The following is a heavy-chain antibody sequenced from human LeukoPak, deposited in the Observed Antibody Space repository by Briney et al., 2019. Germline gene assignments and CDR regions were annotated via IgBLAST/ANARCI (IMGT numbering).Heavy chain of an antibody. CDR1: GGSISSSSYY. CDR3: AREGRVSFDY. V-gene: IGHV4-39*07. D-gene: IGHD2-8*02. Sequence: SETLSLTCTVSGGSISSSSYYWGWIRQPPGKGLEWIGSIYYSGSTYYNPSLKSRVTISVDTSKNQFSLKLSSVTAADTAVYYCAREGRVSFDYWGQGTLVTVSS. J-gene: IGHJ4*02. CDR2: IYYSGST.